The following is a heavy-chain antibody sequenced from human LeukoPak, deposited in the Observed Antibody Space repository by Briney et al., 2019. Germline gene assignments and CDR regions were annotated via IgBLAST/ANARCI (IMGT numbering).Heavy chain of an antibody. Sequence: GGSLRLSCAASGFAFSGYWMHWVRQAPGKGLMWLARINGDGYSISYADSVKGRFTISRDNAKKTLYLQMNSLRAEDTAMYYCARGEAVAGNDHWGQGTLVTVSS. D-gene: IGHD6-19*01. J-gene: IGHJ4*02. CDR1: GFAFSGYW. V-gene: IGHV3-74*03. CDR3: ARGEAVAGNDH. CDR2: INGDGYSI.